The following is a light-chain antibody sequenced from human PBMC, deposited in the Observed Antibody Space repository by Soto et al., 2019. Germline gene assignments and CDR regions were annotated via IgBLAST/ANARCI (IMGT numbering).Light chain of an antibody. CDR3: QQYNNWPPWT. J-gene: IGKJ1*01. Sequence: ILMTQSPATLSVSPGERATLSCRASQSVSNNLAWYQQKPGQAPRLLIYDASTRATAIPARFSGSGSGTEFTLTLSGLQSEDFAVYYCQQYNNWPPWTFGQGTKVEIK. CDR2: DAS. CDR1: QSVSNN. V-gene: IGKV3-15*01.